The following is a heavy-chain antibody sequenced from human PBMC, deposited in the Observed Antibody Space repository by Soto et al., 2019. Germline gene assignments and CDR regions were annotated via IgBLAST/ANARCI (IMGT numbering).Heavy chain of an antibody. CDR3: VRRHVSATGIDWFDP. CDR1: GYTFTSYG. J-gene: IGHJ5*02. D-gene: IGHD6-13*01. CDR2: INAANGDT. Sequence: ASVKVSCKASGYTFTSYGIHWVRQTPGQRLEWMGWINAANGDTKYSPKFQGRVTITRDTSASTAYMELSSLRSEDTAVYYCVRRHVSATGIDWFDPRGQGTLVTVSS. V-gene: IGHV1-3*01.